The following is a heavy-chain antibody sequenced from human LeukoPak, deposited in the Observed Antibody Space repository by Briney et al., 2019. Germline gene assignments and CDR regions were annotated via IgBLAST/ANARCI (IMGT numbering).Heavy chain of an antibody. CDR2: ISYDGSNK. J-gene: IGHJ4*02. CDR3: ARDRGYYDSSGSPGGLDY. Sequence: PGGSLRLSCAASGFTFSSYAMHWVRQAPGKGLEWGAVISYDGSNKYYADSVKGRFTISRDNSKNTLYLQMNSLRAEDTAGYYCARDRGYYDSSGSPGGLDYWGQGILVTVSS. D-gene: IGHD3-22*01. V-gene: IGHV3-30*04. CDR1: GFTFSSYA.